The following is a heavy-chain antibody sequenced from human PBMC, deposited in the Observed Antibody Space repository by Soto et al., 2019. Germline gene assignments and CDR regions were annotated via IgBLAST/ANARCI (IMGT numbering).Heavy chain of an antibody. V-gene: IGHV4-59*01. D-gene: IGHD3-3*01. CDR3: AGYDFWSGYPHRGFDP. CDR2: IYYSGST. J-gene: IGHJ5*02. CDR1: GGSISSYY. Sequence: SETLSLTCTVSGGSISSYYWSWIRQPPGKGLEWIGYIYYSGSTNYNPSLKSRVTISVDTSKNQFSLKLSSVTAADTAVYYCAGYDFWSGYPHRGFDPWGQGTLVTVSS.